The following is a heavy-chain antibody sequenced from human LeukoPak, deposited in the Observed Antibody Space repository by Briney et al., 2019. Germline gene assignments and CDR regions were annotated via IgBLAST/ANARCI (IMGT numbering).Heavy chain of an antibody. J-gene: IGHJ4*02. D-gene: IGHD2-8*02. V-gene: IGHV3-23*01. CDR2: ISDNGERT. CDR3: AKERGVAKPFDY. Sequence: GGSLRLSCAVSGFTFSTYGMNWVRQAPGKGLEWVSAISDNGERTYYADSVKGLFAISRDNSKSTLYLQMNSLRAEDTAIYYCAKERGVAKPFDYWGQGTLVTVSS. CDR1: GFTFSTYG.